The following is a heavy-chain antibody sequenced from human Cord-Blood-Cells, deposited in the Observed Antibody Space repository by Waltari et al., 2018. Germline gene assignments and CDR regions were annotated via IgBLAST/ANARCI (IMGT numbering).Heavy chain of an antibody. D-gene: IGHD7-27*01. Sequence: QVQLVQSGAEVKKPGASVKVSCKASGYTFTGYYMHWVRQAPGQGLEWMGWMNPNRGGTNDAQKFQGRVTMTRDTSISTAYMELSRLRSDDTAVYYCARDLKSLGIPYYYYYGMDVWGQGTTVTVSS. CDR2: MNPNRGGT. J-gene: IGHJ6*02. V-gene: IGHV1-2*02. CDR1: GYTFTGYY. CDR3: ARDLKSLGIPYYYYYGMDV.